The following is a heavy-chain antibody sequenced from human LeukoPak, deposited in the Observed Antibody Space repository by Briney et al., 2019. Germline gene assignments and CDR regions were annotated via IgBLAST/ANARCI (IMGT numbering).Heavy chain of an antibody. Sequence: GRSLRLSCAASGFTFSSYAMHWVRQAPGKGLEWVAVISYDGSNKYYADSVKGRFTISRDNSKNTLYLQMNSLRAEDTAVYYCARSPELRPAPENHFDYWGQGTLVTVSS. CDR3: ARSPELRPAPENHFDY. D-gene: IGHD1-14*01. J-gene: IGHJ4*02. CDR1: GFTFSSYA. CDR2: ISYDGSNK. V-gene: IGHV3-30*01.